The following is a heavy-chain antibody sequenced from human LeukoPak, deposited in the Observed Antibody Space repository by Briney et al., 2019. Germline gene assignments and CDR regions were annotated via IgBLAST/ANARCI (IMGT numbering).Heavy chain of an antibody. D-gene: IGHD2-15*01. CDR2: INHSGST. J-gene: IGHJ4*02. CDR1: GGSFSGYY. Sequence: SETLSLTCAVYGGSFSGYYWSWIRQPPGKGLEWIGEINHSGSTNYNPSLKSRVTISVDTSKNQFSLKLSSVTAADTAVYYCARSGCDCSGGSCKYYFDYWGQGTLVTVSS. V-gene: IGHV4-34*01. CDR3: ARSGCDCSGGSCKYYFDY.